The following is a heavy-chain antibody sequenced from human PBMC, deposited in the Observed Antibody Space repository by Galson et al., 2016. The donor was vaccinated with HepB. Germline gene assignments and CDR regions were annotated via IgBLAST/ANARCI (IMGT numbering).Heavy chain of an antibody. CDR1: GYSFANYW. CDR2: IYPGDSDT. J-gene: IGHJ4*02. Sequence: QSGAEVKKPGESLKISCKGSGYSFANYWVAWVRQMPGKGLEWMGVIYPGDSDTRYSPSFQGQVTISADQSISTAYLQWSTLKASNTAMYYCARIAVTYYDILTGFEYWGQGTLVTVSS. D-gene: IGHD3-9*01. CDR3: ARIAVTYYDILTGFEY. V-gene: IGHV5-51*01.